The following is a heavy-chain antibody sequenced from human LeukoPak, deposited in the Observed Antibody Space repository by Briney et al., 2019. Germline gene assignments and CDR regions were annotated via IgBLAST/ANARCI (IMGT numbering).Heavy chain of an antibody. V-gene: IGHV1-8*01. D-gene: IGHD2-15*01. CDR1: GYTFTSYD. CDR2: MNPNSGNT. Sequence: ASVKVSCKASGYTFTSYDINWVRQVTGQGLEWMGWMNPNSGNTGYAQNFQGRVTMTRNTSISTAYMELSSLRSEDTAVYYCARAYCSGGGCYSGCWGQGTLVTVSS. J-gene: IGHJ4*02. CDR3: ARAYCSGGGCYSGC.